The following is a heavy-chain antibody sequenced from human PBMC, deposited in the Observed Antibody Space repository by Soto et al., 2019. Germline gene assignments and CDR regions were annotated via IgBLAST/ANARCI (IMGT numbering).Heavy chain of an antibody. CDR2: IYNRGST. J-gene: IGHJ4*02. CDR3: ATGPSGDKVDY. D-gene: IGHD1-26*01. CDR1: GGSISSGDYC. Sequence: QVQLQESGPGLVEPSQTLSLTCTVSGGSISSGDYCWSWIRQTPGKGLEWIGHIYNRGSTYSNPSLKSRVTISVDTSKTQFSLKLSSVTAADTAVYFCATGPSGDKVDYWGQGILVTVSS. V-gene: IGHV4-30-4*01.